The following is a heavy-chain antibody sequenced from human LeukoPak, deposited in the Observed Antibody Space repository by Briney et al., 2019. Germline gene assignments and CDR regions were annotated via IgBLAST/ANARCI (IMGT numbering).Heavy chain of an antibody. V-gene: IGHV4-34*01. Sequence: SETLSLTCAVYVGSFSGYYWSWIRQSPEKGLEWIGEINDGGSTKYNPSLESRVTISVDPSKNQFSLKLNFVTAADTAVYYCARHLRWLSIYYFDYWGQGNLVTVSS. CDR2: INDGGST. CDR1: VGSFSGYY. CDR3: ARHLRWLSIYYFDY. D-gene: IGHD3-22*01. J-gene: IGHJ4*02.